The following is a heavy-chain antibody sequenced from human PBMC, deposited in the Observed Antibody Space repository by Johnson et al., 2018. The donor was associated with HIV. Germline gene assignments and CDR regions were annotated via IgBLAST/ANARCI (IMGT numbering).Heavy chain of an antibody. CDR2: IYTGGST. V-gene: IGHV3-66*01. D-gene: IGHD3-10*01. CDR3: ARGLYYRSERGAFDI. J-gene: IGHJ3*02. Sequence: VQLVESGGGLVQPGGSLRLSCAASGFTVSSNYMYWVRQAPGKGLEWVSVIYTGGSTYYAESVKDRFTISGDNSKNTLFLQMNSLRAEDTAVYYCARGLYYRSERGAFDIWGQGTMVTVSS. CDR1: GFTVSSNY.